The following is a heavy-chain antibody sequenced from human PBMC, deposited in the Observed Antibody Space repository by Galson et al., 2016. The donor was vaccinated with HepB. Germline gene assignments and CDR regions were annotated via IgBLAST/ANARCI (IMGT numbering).Heavy chain of an antibody. Sequence: SLRLSCAASGFTFGTYTMHWIRQALGEGLQWVSLITGDRANAYYADSVKGRFTISRDNRKNSLYLQMNSLRTEDTALYYCAKDHGGYSGFDYWGQGTLVAASS. CDR3: AKDHGGYSGFDY. CDR2: ITGDRANA. CDR1: GFTFGTYT. D-gene: IGHD4-23*01. J-gene: IGHJ4*02. V-gene: IGHV3-43*01.